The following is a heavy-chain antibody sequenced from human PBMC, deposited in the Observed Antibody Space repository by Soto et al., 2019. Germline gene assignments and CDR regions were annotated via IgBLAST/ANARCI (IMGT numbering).Heavy chain of an antibody. D-gene: IGHD2-2*01. CDR3: ARDGSGAAANPYFDY. V-gene: IGHV3-53*01. CDR2: LYTGTDT. J-gene: IGHJ4*02. CDR1: GFTVISSY. Sequence: AGWSLRLSCAASGFTVISSYLTWVRQAPGKGLEWVAILYTGTDTVYADSVTGRFTISRDNAQNSLYLQMTSLRAEDTAVYYCARDGSGAAANPYFDYWGQGTLVTVSS.